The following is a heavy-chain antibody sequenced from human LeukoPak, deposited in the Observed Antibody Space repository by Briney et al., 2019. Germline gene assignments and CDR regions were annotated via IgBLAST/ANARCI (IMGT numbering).Heavy chain of an antibody. CDR2: INPSGGST. Sequence: GASVKVSCKASGYTFTSYYMHWVRQAPGQGLEWMGIINPSGGSTSYAQKFQCRVTMTRDTSTSTVYMELSSLRSEDTAVYYCARDSGLDYFDYWGQGTLVTVSS. V-gene: IGHV1-46*01. CDR3: ARDSGLDYFDY. J-gene: IGHJ4*02. CDR1: GYTFTSYY. D-gene: IGHD3-16*01.